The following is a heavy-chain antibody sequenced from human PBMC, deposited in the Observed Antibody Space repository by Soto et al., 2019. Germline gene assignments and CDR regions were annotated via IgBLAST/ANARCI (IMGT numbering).Heavy chain of an antibody. CDR2: IYHSGST. Sequence: SETLSLTCAVSGGSISSGGYSWSWIRQPPGKGLEWIGYIYHSGSTYYNPSLKSRVTISVDRSKNQFSLKLSSVTAADTAVYYCARAGLRYFDYPFDYWGQGTLVTVSS. D-gene: IGHD3-9*01. CDR3: ARAGLRYFDYPFDY. CDR1: GGSISSGGYS. J-gene: IGHJ4*02. V-gene: IGHV4-30-2*01.